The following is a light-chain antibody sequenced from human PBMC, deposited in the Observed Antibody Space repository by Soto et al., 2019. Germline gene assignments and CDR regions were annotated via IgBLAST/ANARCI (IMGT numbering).Light chain of an antibody. CDR3: SSFTVDSTLV. CDR2: EVS. CDR1: SSDIGGYNR. Sequence: QSALTQPPSVSGSPGQSVTISCTGTSSDIGGYNRVSWYQQPPGTAPKLLIYEVSNRPSGVPDRFSGSKSGNTASLTISGLQAEDEADYYCSSFTVDSTLVFGGGTKLTFL. J-gene: IGLJ2*01. V-gene: IGLV2-18*02.